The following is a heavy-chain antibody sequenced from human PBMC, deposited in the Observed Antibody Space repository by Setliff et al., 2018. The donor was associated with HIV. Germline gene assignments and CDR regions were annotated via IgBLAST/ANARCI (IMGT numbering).Heavy chain of an antibody. Sequence: PRLSCAASGFPFSNFWLTWVRQAPGKGLEWVANIKQDGGVKHYVDSVRGRFTISRDNSKNTLYLQMNSLRAEDTAVYYCARDPFLAQGFWSGYYTFFDSWGQGTLVTVSS. J-gene: IGHJ4*02. D-gene: IGHD3-3*01. CDR1: GFPFSNFW. CDR3: ARDPFLAQGFWSGYYTFFDS. V-gene: IGHV3-7*01. CDR2: IKQDGGVK.